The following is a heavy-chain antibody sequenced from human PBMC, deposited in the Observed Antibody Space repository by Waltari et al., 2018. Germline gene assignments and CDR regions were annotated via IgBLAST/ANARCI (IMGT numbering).Heavy chain of an antibody. CDR2: IYSGGNT. CDR3: AKQSPSYTRGWYPLES. Sequence: EVQLVESGGNLIQPGGSLRLSCAASGFTVRTNFISWVRQAPGKGWGWGSIIYSGGNTYYAGSVKGRFTISRDNYKNMVYLEMNSLRAEDTAVYYCAKQSPSYTRGWYPLESWGPGTLVTVSP. V-gene: IGHV3-53*01. CDR1: GFTVRTNF. D-gene: IGHD6-19*01. J-gene: IGHJ4*02.